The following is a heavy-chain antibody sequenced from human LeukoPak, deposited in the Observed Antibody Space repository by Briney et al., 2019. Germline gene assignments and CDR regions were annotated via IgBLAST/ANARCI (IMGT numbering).Heavy chain of an antibody. CDR1: GGSIKSGNDY. CDR2: IYTSGST. CDR3: AREIHRLYYMDV. D-gene: IGHD5-18*01. J-gene: IGHJ6*03. V-gene: IGHV4-61*02. Sequence: PSETLSLTCTVSGGSIKSGNDYWSWIRQPAGKELEWIGRIYTSGSTNYNPSLKSRVTISVDTSKNQFSLKLSSVTAADTAMYYCAREIHRLYYMDVWGKGTTVIVSS.